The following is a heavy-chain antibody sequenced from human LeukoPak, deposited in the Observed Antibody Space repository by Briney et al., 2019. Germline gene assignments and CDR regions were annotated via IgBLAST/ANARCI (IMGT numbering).Heavy chain of an antibody. CDR2: IYYSGST. D-gene: IGHD2-21*02. CDR3: AREAYCGGDCYSGFDY. V-gene: IGHV4-59*01. J-gene: IGHJ4*02. CDR1: GGSISSYH. Sequence: PSETLSLTCTVSGGSISSYHWSWIRQPPGKGLEWIGYIYYSGSTNYNPSLKSRVTISVDTSKNQFSLKPSSVTAADTAVHYCAREAYCGGDCYSGFDYWGQGTLVTVSS.